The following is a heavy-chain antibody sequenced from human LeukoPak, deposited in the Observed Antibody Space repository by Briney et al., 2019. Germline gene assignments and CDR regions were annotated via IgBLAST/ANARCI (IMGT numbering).Heavy chain of an antibody. CDR2: MNPNSGNT. D-gene: IGHD3-10*01. CDR3: ARDRSYYYGSGSYYNSYYYYYMDV. J-gene: IGHJ6*03. CDR1: GYTFTSYD. Sequence: ASVKVSCKASGYTFTSYDINWVRQATGQGLEWMGWMNPNSGNTGYAQKFQGRVTMTRNTSISTAYMELSRLRSDDTAVYYCARDRSYYYGSGSYYNSYYYYYMDVWGKGTTVTVSS. V-gene: IGHV1-8*01.